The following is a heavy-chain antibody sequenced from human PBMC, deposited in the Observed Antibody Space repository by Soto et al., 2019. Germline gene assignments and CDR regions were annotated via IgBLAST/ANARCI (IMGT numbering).Heavy chain of an antibody. CDR3: ARVSPSSRAAEP. D-gene: IGHD6-13*01. V-gene: IGHV1-18*01. CDR1: GYTFTSYG. Sequence: QVQLVQSGAEVKKPRASVRVSCKTSGYTFTSYGISWVRQAPGQGLEWMGWISAYNGNTNYAQSLQGRVTMTTDTSTTTAYMELRSLKSDDTAVYYCARVSPSSRAAEPWGQGTLVTVS. CDR2: ISAYNGNT. J-gene: IGHJ4*02.